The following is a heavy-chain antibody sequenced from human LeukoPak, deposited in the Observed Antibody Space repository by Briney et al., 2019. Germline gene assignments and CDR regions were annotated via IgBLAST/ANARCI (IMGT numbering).Heavy chain of an antibody. Sequence: SETLSLTCTVSGGSISSGGYYWSWIRQHPGKGLEWIGYIYYSGTTYYNPSLKSRVTISVDTSKNQFSLKLTSVTAADTAVHYCARGHTVTTGEGFDPWGQGTLVTVSS. J-gene: IGHJ5*02. CDR3: ARGHTVTTGEGFDP. D-gene: IGHD4-17*01. CDR1: GGSISSGGYY. CDR2: IYYSGTT. V-gene: IGHV4-31*03.